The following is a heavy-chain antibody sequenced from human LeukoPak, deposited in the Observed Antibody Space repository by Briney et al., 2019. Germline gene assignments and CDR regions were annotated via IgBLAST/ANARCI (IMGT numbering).Heavy chain of an antibody. CDR2: ISGSGGST. Sequence: ASVKVSCKASGGTFSSYAMSWVRQAPGKGLEWVSAISGSGGSTYYADSVKGRFTISRDNSKNSLFLQMNSLRAEDTGVYYCARSAGEWRGLDHWGQGTRVTVSS. CDR1: GGTFSSYA. CDR3: ARSAGEWRGLDH. V-gene: IGHV3-23*01. D-gene: IGHD1-1*01. J-gene: IGHJ4*02.